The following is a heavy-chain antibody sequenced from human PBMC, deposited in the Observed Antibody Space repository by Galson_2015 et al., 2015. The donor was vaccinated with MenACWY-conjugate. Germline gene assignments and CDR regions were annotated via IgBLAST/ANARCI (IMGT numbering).Heavy chain of an antibody. CDR2: IKQDGSEK. V-gene: IGHV3-7*03. D-gene: IGHD2/OR15-2a*01. J-gene: IGHJ4*02. CDR3: ARGCRNIYCYPSFGKTFLDY. CDR1: GFTFTNYW. Sequence: SLRLSCAASGFTFTNYWMTWVRQAPGKGLQWVANIKQDGSEKYYVDSVKGRFTLSRDNAKNSLYLEMNTLSAEDTAVYYCARGCRNIYCYPSFGKTFLDYWGRGTLVTVSA.